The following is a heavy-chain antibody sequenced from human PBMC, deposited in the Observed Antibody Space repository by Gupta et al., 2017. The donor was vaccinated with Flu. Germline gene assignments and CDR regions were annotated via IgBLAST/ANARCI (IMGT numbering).Heavy chain of an antibody. CDR2: ISYDGSNE. Sequence: YCMYWVRQAPGKGLEWVAAISYDGSNEYYGESVKGRFIISRENYINTVLRLMTSLRGEDKDGYYCARARSAGTPHSYSFDCGGQGTPVTVSS. J-gene: IGHJ4*02. V-gene: IGHV3-30-3*01. CDR3: ARARSAGTPHSYSFDC. CDR1: YC. D-gene: IGHD2-15*01.